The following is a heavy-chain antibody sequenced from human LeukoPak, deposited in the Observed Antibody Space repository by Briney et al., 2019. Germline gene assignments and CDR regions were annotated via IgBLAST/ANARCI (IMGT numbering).Heavy chain of an antibody. CDR3: ARAGSSSSNGMDV. CDR1: GGTFSSYA. Sequence: SVKVSCKASGGTFSSYAISWVRQAPGQGLEWMGRITPIFGIANYAQKFQGRVTITADKSTSTAYMELSSLRSEDTAVYYCARAGSSSSNGMDVWGQGTTVTVSS. CDR2: ITPIFGIA. J-gene: IGHJ6*02. D-gene: IGHD6-6*01. V-gene: IGHV1-69*04.